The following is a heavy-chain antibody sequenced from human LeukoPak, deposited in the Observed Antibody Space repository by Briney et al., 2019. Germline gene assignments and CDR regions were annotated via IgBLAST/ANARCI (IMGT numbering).Heavy chain of an antibody. D-gene: IGHD3-10*01. J-gene: IGHJ4*02. Sequence: GGSLRLSCAASGFTFSSYWMHWVRQAPGKGLVWVSRINPDGSITTYADSVKGRFTISRDNAKNTLYLQMNSLRAEDTAVYYCAGFGPSAYWGQGTLVTVSS. V-gene: IGHV3-74*01. CDR1: GFTFSSYW. CDR3: AGFGPSAY. CDR2: INPDGSIT.